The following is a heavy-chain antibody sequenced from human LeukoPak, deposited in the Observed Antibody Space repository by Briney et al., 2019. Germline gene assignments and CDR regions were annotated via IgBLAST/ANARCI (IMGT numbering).Heavy chain of an antibody. CDR1: GFTFSSYS. CDR2: ISSSSSYI. J-gene: IGHJ4*02. Sequence: GSLRLSCAASGFTFSSYSMNWVRQAPGKGLEWVSFISSSSSYIYYADSVKGRFTISRHNAKHSLYLQMNSLRAEDTAVYYCARGEVHYYGSGSDYWGQGTLVTVSS. CDR3: ARGEVHYYGSGSDY. D-gene: IGHD3-10*01. V-gene: IGHV3-21*04.